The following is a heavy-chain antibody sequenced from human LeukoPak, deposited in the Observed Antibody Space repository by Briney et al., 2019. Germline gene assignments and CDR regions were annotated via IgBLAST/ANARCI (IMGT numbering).Heavy chain of an antibody. CDR3: ARDVPTKRPYYDFWSGHAQVADQGRY. V-gene: IGHV3-21*01. J-gene: IGHJ4*02. D-gene: IGHD3-3*01. CDR1: GFTFSSYS. CDR2: ISSSSSYI. Sequence: GGSLRLSCGASGFTFSSYSMNWVRQAPGKGLEWVSSISSSSSYIYYADSVKGRFTISRDNAKNSLYLQMNSLRAEDTAVYYCARDVPTKRPYYDFWSGHAQVADQGRYWGQGTLVTVSS.